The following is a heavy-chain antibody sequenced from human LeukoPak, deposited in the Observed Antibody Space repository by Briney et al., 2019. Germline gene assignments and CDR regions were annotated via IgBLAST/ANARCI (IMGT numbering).Heavy chain of an antibody. CDR3: ARGRLSHCSSTSCYLGPAVW. D-gene: IGHD2-2*01. CDR2: ISAYNGNT. Sequence: ASVKVSCKASGYTFTSYGISWVRQAPGQGLGWMGWISAYNGNTNYAQKLQGRVTMTTDTSTSTAYMELRSLRSDGTAVYYCARGRLSHCSSTSCYLGPAVWWGQGTLVTVSS. J-gene: IGHJ4*02. CDR1: GYTFTSYG. V-gene: IGHV1-18*01.